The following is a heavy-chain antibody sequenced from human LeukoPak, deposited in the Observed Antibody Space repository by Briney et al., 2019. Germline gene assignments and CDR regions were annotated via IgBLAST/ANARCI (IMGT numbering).Heavy chain of an antibody. CDR2: IREDGSVK. CDR3: LRTTRRRGFDY. CDR1: GFTFGSYW. Sequence: PGGSLRLSCAASGFTFGSYWMSWVRQAPGKGLEWVANIREDGSVKNYVDSVKGRFTISRDNPKNSVYLQMSSLRAQDTAVYYCLRTTRRRGFDYWVRGTVVTVPS. D-gene: IGHD1/OR15-1a*01. J-gene: IGHJ4*02. V-gene: IGHV3-7*01.